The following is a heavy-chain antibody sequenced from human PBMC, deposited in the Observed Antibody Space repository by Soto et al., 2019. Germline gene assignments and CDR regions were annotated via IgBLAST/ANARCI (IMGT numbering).Heavy chain of an antibody. CDR3: AADHSSGFMTQYYYYGKDV. Sequence: SVKVSCKASGFTFTSSAVQWVRQARGQRXEWIGWIVVGSGNTNYAQKFQERVTITRDMSTSTAYMELSSLRSEDTAVYYCAADHSSGFMTQYYYYGKDVSCQGTTVTDSS. CDR2: IVVGSGNT. J-gene: IGHJ6*02. CDR1: GFTFTSSA. D-gene: IGHD6-19*01. V-gene: IGHV1-58*01.